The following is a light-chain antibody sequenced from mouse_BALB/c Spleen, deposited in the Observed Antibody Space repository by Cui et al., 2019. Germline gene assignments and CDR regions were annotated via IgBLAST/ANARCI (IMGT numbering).Light chain of an antibody. CDR2: LTS. CDR1: SSVSY. Sequence: QIVLTQSHALMSASPGEKVTMTCSASSSVSYMYWYQQKPRSSPKPWIYLTSNLASGVPARFSGSGSGTSYSLTISSMEAEDAATYYCQQWSSNPPTFGAGTKLELK. V-gene: IGKV4-68*01. CDR3: QQWSSNPPT. J-gene: IGKJ5*01.